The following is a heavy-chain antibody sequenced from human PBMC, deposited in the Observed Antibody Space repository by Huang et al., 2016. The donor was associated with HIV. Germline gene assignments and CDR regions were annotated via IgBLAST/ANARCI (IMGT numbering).Heavy chain of an antibody. CDR1: GYTFADYF. D-gene: IGHD5-12*01. V-gene: IGHV1-2*02. CDR3: TRDGVAPDEEFDY. J-gene: IGHJ4*02. CDR2: LNPKNGAT. Sequence: VQLVQSGAEVKKPGASVKVSCKPSGYTFADYFIHWVRQAPGQGLEWMAWLNPKNGATNYAQKFLGRVTVTGDTSINTAYMEFSGLTSDDTANYYCTRDGVAPDEEFDYWGQGTLIIVSS.